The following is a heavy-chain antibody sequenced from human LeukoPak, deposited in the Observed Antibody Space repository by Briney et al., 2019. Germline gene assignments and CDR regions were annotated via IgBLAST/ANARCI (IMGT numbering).Heavy chain of an antibody. Sequence: VASVKVSCKASGGTFSSYAISWVRQAPGQGLEWMGWISAYNGNTNYAQKLQGRVTMTTDTSTSTAYMELRSLRSDDTAVYYCARSRHYYDSSGYEDYWGQGTLVTVSS. CDR2: ISAYNGNT. D-gene: IGHD3-22*01. CDR3: ARSRHYYDSSGYEDY. CDR1: GGTFSSYA. J-gene: IGHJ4*02. V-gene: IGHV1-18*01.